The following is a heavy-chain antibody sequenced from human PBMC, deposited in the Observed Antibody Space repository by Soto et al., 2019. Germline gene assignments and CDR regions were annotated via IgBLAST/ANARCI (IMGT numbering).Heavy chain of an antibody. D-gene: IGHD5-12*01. CDR2: INACNGNT. J-gene: IGHJ4*02. V-gene: IGHV1-18*01. CDR1: GYTFTSYG. CDR3: ARGIWVATSASYYFDN. Sequence: GASVKVSCKASGYTFTSYGISWVRQAPGQRPEWMGWINACNGNTKYSQKFQDRFTITRDTSANTAYMDLRSLTSEDTAVYFCARGIWVATSASYYFDNWGQGTQVTVSS.